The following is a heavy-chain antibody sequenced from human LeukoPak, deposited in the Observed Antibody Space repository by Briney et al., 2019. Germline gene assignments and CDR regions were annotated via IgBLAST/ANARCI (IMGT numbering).Heavy chain of an antibody. J-gene: IGHJ4*02. CDR3: ASYDILTGYWVDY. V-gene: IGHV4-59*08. D-gene: IGHD3-9*01. CDR1: GGSISSYF. CDR2: IYYSGST. Sequence: SETLSLTCTVSGGSISSYFWSWIRQPPGKGLEWIGYIYYSGSTNYNPSLKSRVTISVDTSKNQFSLKLSSVTAADTAVYYCASYDILTGYWVDYWGQGTLDTVSS.